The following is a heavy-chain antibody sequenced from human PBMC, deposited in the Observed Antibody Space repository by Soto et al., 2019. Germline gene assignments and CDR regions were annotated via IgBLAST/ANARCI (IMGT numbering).Heavy chain of an antibody. CDR1: GGSISSGGYS. J-gene: IGHJ6*02. V-gene: IGHV4-30-2*01. CDR3: ARERIREGMDV. CDR2: IYHSGST. Sequence: QLQLQESGSGLVKPSHTLSLTCADSGGSISSGGYSWSWIRQPPGKVLEWIGYIYHSGSTYYNPSLKSRVTISVDRSKNQFSLKLSYVTAADTAVYYCARERIREGMDVWGQGTTVTVSS. D-gene: IGHD2-15*01.